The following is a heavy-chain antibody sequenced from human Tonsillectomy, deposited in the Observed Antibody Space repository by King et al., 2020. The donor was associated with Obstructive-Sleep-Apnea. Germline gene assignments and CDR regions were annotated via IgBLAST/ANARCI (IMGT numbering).Heavy chain of an antibody. V-gene: IGHV3-23*04. J-gene: IGHJ3*01. CDR2: ISASGDSGGST. CDR3: AKASSYFTSNAFDV. D-gene: IGHD5-18*01. Sequence: VQLVESGGGLVQPGGSLRLSCAASGFTFSNYAISWVRQAPGKGLGWVSGISASGDSGGSTYYADSVKGRFTISRDNSNNTRYLQMNSLRAEDTAVYYCAKASSYFTSNAFDVWGQGTMVTVSS. CDR1: GFTFSNYA.